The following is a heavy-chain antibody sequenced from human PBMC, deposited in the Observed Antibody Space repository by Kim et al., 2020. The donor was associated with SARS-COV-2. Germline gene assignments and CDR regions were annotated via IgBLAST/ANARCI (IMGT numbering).Heavy chain of an antibody. Sequence: RFTISRDNAKNSLYLQMNSLRAEDTAVYYCAREEGSGSYYWSYYYYGMDVWGQGTTVTVSS. D-gene: IGHD3-10*01. CDR3: AREEGSGSYYWSYYYYGMDV. J-gene: IGHJ6*02. V-gene: IGHV3-11*05.